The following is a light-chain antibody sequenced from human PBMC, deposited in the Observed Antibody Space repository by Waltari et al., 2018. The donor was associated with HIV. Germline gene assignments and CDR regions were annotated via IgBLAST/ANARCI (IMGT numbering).Light chain of an antibody. CDR3: QSFDSSLNAYV. CDR1: SSNIGANFD. CDR2: ANS. Sequence: QSVLTPAPSVSGAPGQRVTISCTGSSSNIGANFDVHWYQLLPGSSPNLLIFANSNRPSGVPDRFSGSKSGTSASLAITGLHPEDEAEYYCQSFDSSLNAYVFGTGTTVIVL. J-gene: IGLJ1*01. V-gene: IGLV1-40*01.